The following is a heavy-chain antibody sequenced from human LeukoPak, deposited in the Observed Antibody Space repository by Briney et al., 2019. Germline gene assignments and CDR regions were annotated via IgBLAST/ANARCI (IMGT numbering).Heavy chain of an antibody. Sequence: SETLSLTCTVSGYSISSGYYWGWIRQPPGKGLEWIGSIYHSGSTNYNPSLKSRVTISVDMSKNQFSLKLSSVTAADTAVYYCARSRITIFGVVKDYFDYWGQGTLVTVSS. D-gene: IGHD3-3*01. CDR2: IYHSGST. J-gene: IGHJ4*02. CDR1: GYSISSGYY. CDR3: ARSRITIFGVVKDYFDY. V-gene: IGHV4-38-2*02.